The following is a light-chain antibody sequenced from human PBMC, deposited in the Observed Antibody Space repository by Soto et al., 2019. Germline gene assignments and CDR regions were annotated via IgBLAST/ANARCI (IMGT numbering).Light chain of an antibody. CDR1: QRISNW. CDR3: QQYNSFPST. CDR2: DAS. J-gene: IGKJ4*01. Sequence: DIQMTQSPSTLSAYVGDRVTITCRASQRISNWLAWYQQKPGKAPKVLIYDASSLESGVPSRFSGSGSGTEFTLTISSLQPDDFATYYCQQYNSFPSTFGGGAKVEIK. V-gene: IGKV1-5*01.